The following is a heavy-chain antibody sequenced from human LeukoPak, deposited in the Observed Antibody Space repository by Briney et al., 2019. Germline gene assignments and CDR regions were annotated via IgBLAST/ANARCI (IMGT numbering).Heavy chain of an antibody. CDR3: ARDGELLYFDY. D-gene: IGHD1-26*01. CDR1: GGSISSSSYY. J-gene: IGHJ4*02. CDR2: IYYSGST. V-gene: IGHV4-39*07. Sequence: SETLSLTCTVPGGSISSSSYYWGWIRQPPGKGLEWIGSIYYSGSTYYNPSLKSRVTISVDTSKNQFSLKLSSVTAADTAVYYCARDGELLYFDYWGQGTLVTVSS.